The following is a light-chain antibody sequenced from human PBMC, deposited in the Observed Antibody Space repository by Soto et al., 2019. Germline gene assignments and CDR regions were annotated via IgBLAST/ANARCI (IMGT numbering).Light chain of an antibody. Sequence: EIVLTQSPGTLSLSPGERATLSCRAIQIVTCIYLAWYHQKPVQAPSLLIYGASSRATGIPDRFSGSGSGTDFTLTISRLEPEDFAVYYCQQYGSSPPITFGQGTRLEI. CDR3: QQYGSSPPIT. CDR1: QIVTCIY. J-gene: IGKJ5*01. CDR2: GAS. V-gene: IGKV3-20*01.